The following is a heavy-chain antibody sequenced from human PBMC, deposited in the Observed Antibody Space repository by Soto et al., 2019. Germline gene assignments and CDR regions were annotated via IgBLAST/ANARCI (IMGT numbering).Heavy chain of an antibody. CDR2: ISSSGSTI. Sequence: GGSLRLSCAASGFTFSSYEMNWVRQAPGKGLEWVSYISSSGSTIYYADSVKGRFTISRDNTKNSLYLQMNSLRAEDSAVYYCARASNWGSLGAFDIWGQGTMVTVSS. J-gene: IGHJ3*02. CDR1: GFTFSSYE. D-gene: IGHD7-27*01. V-gene: IGHV3-48*03. CDR3: ARASNWGSLGAFDI.